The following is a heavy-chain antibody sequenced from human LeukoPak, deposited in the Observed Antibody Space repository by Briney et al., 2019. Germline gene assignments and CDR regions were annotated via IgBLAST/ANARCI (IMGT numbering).Heavy chain of an antibody. CDR2: IYYSGST. J-gene: IGHJ4*02. D-gene: IGHD3-16*02. CDR3: ARESWRWDYVWGSYRFFDY. CDR1: GGSISSYY. Sequence: ASETLSHTCTVSGGSISSYYWSWIRQPPGKGLEWIGYIYYSGSTNYNPSLKSRVTISVDTSKNQFSLKLSSVTAADTAVYYCARESWRWDYVWGSYRFFDYWGQGTLVTVSS. V-gene: IGHV4-59*01.